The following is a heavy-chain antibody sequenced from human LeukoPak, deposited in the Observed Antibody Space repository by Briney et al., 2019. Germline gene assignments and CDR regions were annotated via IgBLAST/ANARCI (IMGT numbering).Heavy chain of an antibody. CDR3: ARDRPGIAAADDAFDI. CDR2: INTNTGNP. D-gene: IGHD6-13*01. Sequence: ASVKVSCKASGYTFTSYAMNWVRQAPGQGLEWMGWINTNTGNPTYAQGFTGRFVFSLDTSVSTAYLQISSLKAEDTAVYYCARDRPGIAAADDAFDIWGQGTMVTVSS. CDR1: GYTFTSYA. V-gene: IGHV7-4-1*02. J-gene: IGHJ3*02.